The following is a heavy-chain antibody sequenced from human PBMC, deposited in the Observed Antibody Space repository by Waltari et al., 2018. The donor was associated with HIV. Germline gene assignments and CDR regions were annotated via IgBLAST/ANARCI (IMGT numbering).Heavy chain of an antibody. CDR1: GFTFTGPT. V-gene: IGHV3-73*02. CDR3: ALVPAGHSYFDL. J-gene: IGHJ2*01. CDR2: IGSRANKYAT. Sequence: EVQLVESGGGLVQPGGSLKLSCAASGFTFTGPTIHWVRQAPGKGLEWVGRIGSRANKYATAYAASVKGSFTACRDDSRNTAFLQRNSLKTEDTAVYYCALVPAGHSYFDLRGRGTLVTVSS. D-gene: IGHD2-15*01.